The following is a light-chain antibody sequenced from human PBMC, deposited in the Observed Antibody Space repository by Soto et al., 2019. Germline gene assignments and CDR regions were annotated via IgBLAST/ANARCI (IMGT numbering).Light chain of an antibody. CDR1: QSLKTN. CDR3: QQRSKWPRT. Sequence: QSPATLSVSPGERATLSCRASQSLKTNLAWYQQKPGQAPRLLIYGASNRAPGIPARFSGSGSGTDFTLTISSLEPEDFAVYYCQQRSKWPRTFGQGAKVDI. V-gene: IGKV3-11*01. CDR2: GAS. J-gene: IGKJ2*01.